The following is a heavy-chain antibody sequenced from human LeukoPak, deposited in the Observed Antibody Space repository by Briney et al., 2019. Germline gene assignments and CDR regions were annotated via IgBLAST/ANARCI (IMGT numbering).Heavy chain of an antibody. CDR3: ARLYSGYYSNWFDP. CDR2: ISSSSSYI. D-gene: IGHD3-22*01. CDR1: GFIFRSHW. Sequence: GCLRLSCAASGFIFRSHWMSWVRQAPGKGLEWVSSISSSSSYIYYADSVKGRFTISRDNAKNSLYLQMNSLRAEDTAVYYCARLYSGYYSNWFDPWGQGTLVTVSS. J-gene: IGHJ5*02. V-gene: IGHV3-21*01.